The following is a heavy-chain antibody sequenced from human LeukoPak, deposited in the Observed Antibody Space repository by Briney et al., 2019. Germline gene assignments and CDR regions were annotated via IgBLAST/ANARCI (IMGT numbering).Heavy chain of an antibody. J-gene: IGHJ6*04. CDR1: GFTFDDYA. CDR3: AELGITMIGGV. CDR2: ISWNSGSI. D-gene: IGHD3-10*02. V-gene: IGHV3-9*01. Sequence: GGSLILSCAASGFTFDDYAMHWVRQAPGKGLEWVSGISWNSGSIGYADSVKGRFTISRDNAKNSLYLQMNSLRAEDTAVYYCAELGITMIGGVWGKGTTVTISS.